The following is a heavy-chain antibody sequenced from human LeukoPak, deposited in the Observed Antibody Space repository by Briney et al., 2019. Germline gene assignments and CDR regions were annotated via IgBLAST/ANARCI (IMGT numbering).Heavy chain of an antibody. D-gene: IGHD4-11*01. V-gene: IGHV5-51*01. CDR2: IYPGDSDT. J-gene: IGHJ6*03. CDR3: ARLGSNYFYYYYMDV. Sequence: GESLKISCKGSGYSFTSYWIGWVRQMPGKGLEWMGIIYPGDSDTRYSPSFQGQVTISADKSISTAYLQWSSLKASDTAMYYCARLGSNYFYYYYMDVWGKGTTVTVSS. CDR1: GYSFTSYW.